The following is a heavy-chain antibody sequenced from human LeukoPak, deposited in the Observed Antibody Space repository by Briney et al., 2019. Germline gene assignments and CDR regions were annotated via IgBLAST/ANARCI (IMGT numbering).Heavy chain of an antibody. CDR1: GGSISSYY. D-gene: IGHD3-16*02. V-gene: IGHV4-59*01. CDR2: IYYSGST. CDR3: ARGNDYVWGSYRPLVIDY. J-gene: IGHJ4*02. Sequence: SETLSLTCTVSGGSISSYYWSWIRQPPGKGLEWIGYIYYSGSTNYNPSLKSRVTTSVDTSKNQFSLKLSSVTAADTAVYYCARGNDYVWGSYRPLVIDYWGQGTLVTVSS.